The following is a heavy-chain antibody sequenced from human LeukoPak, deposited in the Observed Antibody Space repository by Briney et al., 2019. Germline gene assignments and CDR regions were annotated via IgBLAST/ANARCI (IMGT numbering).Heavy chain of an antibody. J-gene: IGHJ6*03. CDR1: GFTFSNAW. Sequence: GGSLRLPCAASGFTFSNAWMSWVRQAPGKGLEWVGRIKSKTDGGTTDYAAPVKGRFTISRDDSKNTLYLQMNSLKTEDTAVYYCTVGYSSSWYYYYYMDVWGKGTTVTVSS. CDR2: IKSKTDGGTT. CDR3: TVGYSSSWYYYYYMDV. V-gene: IGHV3-15*01. D-gene: IGHD6-13*01.